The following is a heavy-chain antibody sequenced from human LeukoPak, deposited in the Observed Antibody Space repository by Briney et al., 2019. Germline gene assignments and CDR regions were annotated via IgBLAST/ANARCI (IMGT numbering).Heavy chain of an antibody. CDR1: GYTFTSYA. CDR2: INTNTGNP. V-gene: IGHV7-4-1*02. D-gene: IGHD3-10*01. Sequence: GASVKVSCKASGYTFTSYAINWVRQAPGQGLEWMGWINTNTGNPTYAQGFTGRFVFSLDTSVSTAYLQISSLKAGDTAVYYCATLGASYYGSGTYYFGYWGQGTLVTVSS. J-gene: IGHJ4*02. CDR3: ATLGASYYGSGTYYFGY.